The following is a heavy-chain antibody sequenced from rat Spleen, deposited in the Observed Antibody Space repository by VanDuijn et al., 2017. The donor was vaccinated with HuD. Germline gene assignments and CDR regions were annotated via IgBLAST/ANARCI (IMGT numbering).Heavy chain of an antibody. CDR1: GFTFSSFP. D-gene: IGHD1-2*01. Sequence: EVQLVESGGGLVQPGRSLKLSCAASGFTFSSFPMAWVRQAPKKGLEWVAYISYDGDTTYYRDSVKGRFTISRDNAKSTLYLQMDSLRSEDTATYYCTTRPYYSSLNWFPYWGQGVMVTVSS. J-gene: IGHJ2*01. CDR3: TTRPYYSSLNWFPY. V-gene: IGHV5-20*01. CDR2: ISYDGDTT.